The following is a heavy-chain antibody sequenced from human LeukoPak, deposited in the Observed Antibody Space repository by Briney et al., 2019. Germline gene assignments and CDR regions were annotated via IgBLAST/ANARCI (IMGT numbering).Heavy chain of an antibody. J-gene: IGHJ5*02. CDR1: GYTFTGYY. CDR2: INPNSGGT. CDR3: ARDKYCSSTSCYTTNWFDP. Sequence: ASVKVSCKASGYTFTGYYMHWVRQAPGQGLEWMGWINPNSGGTNYAQKFQGRVTTTRDTSISTAYMELSRLRSDDTAVYYCARDKYCSSTSCYTTNWFDPWGQGTLVTVSS. V-gene: IGHV1-2*02. D-gene: IGHD2-2*01.